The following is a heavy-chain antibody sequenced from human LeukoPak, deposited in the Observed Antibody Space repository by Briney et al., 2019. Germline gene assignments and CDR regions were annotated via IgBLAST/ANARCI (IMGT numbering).Heavy chain of an antibody. Sequence: GGSLRLSCAASGFIFNNYGLVWVRQAPGKGVERVSAISNDGGGTTYADFVKGRFNLYRDNTKNTLFLKMNSLRAEDTALYYCAKGSSGYFFDLWGQGTLVTVSS. CDR2: ISNDGGGT. V-gene: IGHV3-23*01. J-gene: IGHJ4*02. CDR3: AKGSSGYFFDL. CDR1: GFIFNNYG. D-gene: IGHD3-22*01.